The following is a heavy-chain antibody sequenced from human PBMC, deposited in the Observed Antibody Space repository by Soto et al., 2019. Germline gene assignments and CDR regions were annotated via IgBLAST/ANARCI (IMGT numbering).Heavy chain of an antibody. CDR1: GYTFTSYD. CDR3: AGGANYYDSSGYYYYYGMDV. CDR2: MNPNSGNT. J-gene: IGHJ6*02. D-gene: IGHD3-22*01. V-gene: IGHV1-8*01. Sequence: QVQLVQSGAEVKKPGASVKVSCKASGYTFTSYDINWVRQATGQGLEWMGWMNPNSGNTGYAQKFQARVTMTRNTSISKAYMELGSLRSEDTAVYYCAGGANYYDSSGYYYYYGMDVWGQGTTVTVSS.